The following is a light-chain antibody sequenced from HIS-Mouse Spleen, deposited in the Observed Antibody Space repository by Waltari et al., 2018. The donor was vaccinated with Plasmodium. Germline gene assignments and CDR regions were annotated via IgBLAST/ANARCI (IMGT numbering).Light chain of an antibody. CDR2: AAS. CDR1: QGISSA. V-gene: IGKV1D-8*02. Sequence: AIWMTQSPSLLSASTRDRVTTNCRMSQGISSALAWYQQKPGKAPELLIYAASNLQSGVPSRFSGSGSGTDFTLTISCLQSEDFATYYCQQYYSFPWTFGQGTKVEIK. J-gene: IGKJ1*01. CDR3: QQYYSFPWT.